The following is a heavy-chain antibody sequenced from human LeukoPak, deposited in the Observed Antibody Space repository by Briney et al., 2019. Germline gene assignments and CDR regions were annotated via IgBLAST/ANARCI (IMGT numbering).Heavy chain of an antibody. D-gene: IGHD2-2*01. CDR3: ARYQLLSNWFDP. Sequence: SVKVSCKASGGTFISYAISWVRQAPGQGLEWMGGIIPIFGTANYAQKFQGRVTITADESTSTAYMELSSLRSEDTAVYYCARYQLLSNWFDPWGQGTLVTVSS. J-gene: IGHJ5*02. CDR2: IIPIFGTA. CDR1: GGTFISYA. V-gene: IGHV1-69*01.